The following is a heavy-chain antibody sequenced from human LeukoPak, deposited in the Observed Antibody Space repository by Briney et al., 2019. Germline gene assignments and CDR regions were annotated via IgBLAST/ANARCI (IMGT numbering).Heavy chain of an antibody. V-gene: IGHV3-11*01. CDR1: GFTFSDYY. CDR3: ARAGLGGHYIDY. CDR2: VSGSDENK. J-gene: IGHJ4*02. Sequence: PGGSLRLSCAASGFTFSDYYMTWIRQAPGQGLEWISYVSGSDENKYYAGSVRGRFAISRDNAEKSLFLQMSNVRAEDTAVYYCARAGLGGHYIDYRGQGTLVTVSS. D-gene: IGHD2-15*01.